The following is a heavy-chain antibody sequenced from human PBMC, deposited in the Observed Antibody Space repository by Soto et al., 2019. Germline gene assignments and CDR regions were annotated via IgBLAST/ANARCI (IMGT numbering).Heavy chain of an antibody. CDR3: ARHARPDTVDGNY. D-gene: IGHD6-19*01. Sequence: SSETLSLTCTVSGGSISSSSYYWGWIRQPPGKGLEWIGSIYYTGITHYNPSLKSRVTISIDTSKNQFSLNLNSVTAADTAVYYCARHARPDTVDGNYWGQGTLVTVSS. CDR1: GGSISSSSYY. CDR2: IYYTGIT. V-gene: IGHV4-39*01. J-gene: IGHJ4*02.